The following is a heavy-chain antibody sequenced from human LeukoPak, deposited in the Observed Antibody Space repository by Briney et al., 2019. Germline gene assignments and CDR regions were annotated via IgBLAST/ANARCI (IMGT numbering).Heavy chain of an antibody. J-gene: IGHJ5*02. V-gene: IGHV4-34*01. Sequence: GSLRLSCAASGFTFSSYWMTWVRQPPGKGLEWIGEINHSGSTNYNPSLKSRVTISVDTSKNQFSLKLSSVTAADTAVYYCARGGNRIFRWFDPWGQGTLVTVSS. CDR1: GFTFSSYW. CDR3: ARGGNRIFRWFDP. CDR2: INHSGST. D-gene: IGHD1-14*01.